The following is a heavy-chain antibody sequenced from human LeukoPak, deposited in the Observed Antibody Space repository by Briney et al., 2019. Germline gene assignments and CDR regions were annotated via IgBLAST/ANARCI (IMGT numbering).Heavy chain of an antibody. V-gene: IGHV3-49*04. D-gene: IGHD3-16*01. J-gene: IGHJ4*02. CDR1: GITFGDYA. Sequence: GGSLRLSCTASGITFGDYAMSWVRQAPGKGLEWVGFIRSKAYGGTTEYAASVKGRFTISRDDSKSIAYLQMNSLKTEDTAVYYCTRAILRLGTDYWGQGTLVTVSS. CDR3: TRAILRLGTDY. CDR2: IRSKAYGGTT.